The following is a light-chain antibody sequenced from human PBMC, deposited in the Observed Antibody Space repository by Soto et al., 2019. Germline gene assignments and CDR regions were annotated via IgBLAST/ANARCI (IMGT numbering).Light chain of an antibody. Sequence: EIVMTQSPATLSVSPGDRATLSCRASQSGSSSFAWYQQIPVQAPRLLIYDASTRATCSPARFGGSGSGREFALTISSPQPEDVAVYDCEHYNNWPPLTFGGGTKVELK. CDR1: QSGSSS. V-gene: IGKV3-15*01. J-gene: IGKJ4*01. CDR2: DAS. CDR3: EHYNNWPPLT.